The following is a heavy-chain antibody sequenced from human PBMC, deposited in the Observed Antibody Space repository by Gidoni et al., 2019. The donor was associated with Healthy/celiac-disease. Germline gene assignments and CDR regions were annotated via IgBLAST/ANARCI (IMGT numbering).Heavy chain of an antibody. CDR3: ASYGDYTSVDY. CDR1: GGSFSGYY. J-gene: IGHJ4*02. Sequence: QVQLQQWGAGLLKPSETLSLTCAVYGGSFSGYYWSWIRQPPGKGREWIGEINHSGSTNYDPSLKSRVTISVDTSKNQFSLKLSSVTAADTAVYYCASYGDYTSVDYWGQGTLVTVSS. CDR2: INHSGST. D-gene: IGHD4-17*01. V-gene: IGHV4-34*01.